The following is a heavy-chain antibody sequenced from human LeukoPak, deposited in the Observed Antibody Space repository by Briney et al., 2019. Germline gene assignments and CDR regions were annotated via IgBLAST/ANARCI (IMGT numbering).Heavy chain of an antibody. V-gene: IGHV3-30*03. CDR2: ISYDGSNK. J-gene: IGHJ4*02. CDR3: ATDTFNDYGDHDNDY. D-gene: IGHD4-17*01. CDR1: GFSFSSYG. Sequence: PGGSLRLSCAASGFSFSSYGMHWVRQAPGKGLEWVAVISYDGSNKYYADSVKGRFTISRDNSKNTLYLQMNSLRAEDTAVYYCATDTFNDYGDHDNDYWGQGTLVTVSS.